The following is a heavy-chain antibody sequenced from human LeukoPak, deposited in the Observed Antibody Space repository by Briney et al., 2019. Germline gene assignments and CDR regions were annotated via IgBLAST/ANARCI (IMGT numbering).Heavy chain of an antibody. Sequence: SETLSLTCTVSGGSISSYYWSWIRQPPGKGLEWIGYIYYSGSTNYNPSLKSRVTISVDTSKNQFSLKLSSVTAADTAVYYCAREVVEYSSSRFWFDPWGQRTLVTVSS. J-gene: IGHJ5*02. D-gene: IGHD6-6*01. V-gene: IGHV4-59*01. CDR1: GGSISSYY. CDR3: AREVVEYSSSRFWFDP. CDR2: IYYSGST.